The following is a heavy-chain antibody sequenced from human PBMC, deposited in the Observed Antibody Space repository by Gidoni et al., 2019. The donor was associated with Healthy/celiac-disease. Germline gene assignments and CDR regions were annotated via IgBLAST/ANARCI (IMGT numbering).Heavy chain of an antibody. D-gene: IGHD6-19*01. CDR3: ARGKSAAASGWKLGYFQH. V-gene: IGHV4-34*01. J-gene: IGHJ1*01. CDR1: GGSFRGYY. CDR2: INHSGST. Sequence: QVQLQQWGAGLLKPSETLSLTCAAYGGSFRGYYWSWIRQPPGKGLEWIGEINHSGSTNYNPSLKSRVTISVDTSKNQFSLKLSSVTAADTAVYYCARGKSAAASGWKLGYFQHWGQGTLVTVSS.